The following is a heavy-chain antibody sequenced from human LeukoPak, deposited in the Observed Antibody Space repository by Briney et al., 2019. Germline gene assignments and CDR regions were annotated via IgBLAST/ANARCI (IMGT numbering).Heavy chain of an antibody. CDR1: GFTFSSYA. Sequence: GGPLRLSCAASGFTFSSYAMSWVRQAPGKGLEWVSAISGSGGSTYYADSVKGRFTISRDNSKNTLYLQMNSLRAEDTAVYYCAKVNQDIVVVPAAIDYWGQGTLVTVSS. V-gene: IGHV3-23*01. CDR2: ISGSGGST. CDR3: AKVNQDIVVVPAAIDY. J-gene: IGHJ4*02. D-gene: IGHD2-2*02.